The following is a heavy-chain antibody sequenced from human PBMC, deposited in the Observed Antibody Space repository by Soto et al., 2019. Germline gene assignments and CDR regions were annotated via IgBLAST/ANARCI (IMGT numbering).Heavy chain of an antibody. CDR3: VRAMYYTDSSGYTRCFDY. Sequence: LILLCVASLFSLRALYIHCVGHSTGKGLVGVGRSRDKAQGYSTEYAASLKGRFTTSRDESKNSVLLQMNSLKTEDTAVYYCVRAMYYTDSSGYTRCFDYWGQGTLVTVSS. CDR1: LFSLRALY. J-gene: IGHJ4*02. V-gene: IGHV3-72*01. CDR2: SRDKAQGYST. D-gene: IGHD3-22*01.